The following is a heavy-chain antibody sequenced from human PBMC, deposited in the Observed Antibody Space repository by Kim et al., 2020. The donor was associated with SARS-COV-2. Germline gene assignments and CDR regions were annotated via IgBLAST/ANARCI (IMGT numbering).Heavy chain of an antibody. D-gene: IGHD3-10*01. CDR1: GFTFSSYD. CDR3: ARGTLVRGVIIPFDY. J-gene: IGHJ4*02. V-gene: IGHV3-13*04. CDR2: IGTAGDT. Sequence: GGSLRLSCAASGFTFSSYDMHWVRQATGKGLEWVSSIGTAGDTYYPGSVKGRFTISRENAKNSLYLQMNSLRAGDTAVYYCARGTLVRGVIIPFDYLGQGTLVTVSS.